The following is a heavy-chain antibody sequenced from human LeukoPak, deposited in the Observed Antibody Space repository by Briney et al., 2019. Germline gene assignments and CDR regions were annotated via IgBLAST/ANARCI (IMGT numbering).Heavy chain of an antibody. D-gene: IGHD3-10*01. Sequence: SETLSLTCTVSGGSISSSTFYWGWIRQPPGKGLEWIGSLYYSGSTYYNPSLKSRVTISVDTSKNQFSLKLRSVSAADTAVYYCARVEEGYGSGRRENYYYYYMDVWGKGTTVTISS. CDR3: ARVEEGYGSGRRENYYYYYMDV. V-gene: IGHV4-39*07. CDR2: LYYSGST. CDR1: GGSISSSTFY. J-gene: IGHJ6*03.